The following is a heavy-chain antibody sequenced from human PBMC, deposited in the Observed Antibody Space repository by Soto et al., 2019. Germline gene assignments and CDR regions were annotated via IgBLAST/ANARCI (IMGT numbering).Heavy chain of an antibody. J-gene: IGHJ4*02. CDR1: GFTFSSYA. Sequence: GGSLRLSCAASGFTFSSYAMSWVRQAPGKGLEWVSAISGSGGSTYYADSVKGRFTISRDNSKNTLYLQMNSLRAEDTAVYYCASIMITFGGVIVQLYYFDYWGQGTLVTVSS. CDR2: ISGSGGST. V-gene: IGHV3-23*01. D-gene: IGHD3-16*02. CDR3: ASIMITFGGVIVQLYYFDY.